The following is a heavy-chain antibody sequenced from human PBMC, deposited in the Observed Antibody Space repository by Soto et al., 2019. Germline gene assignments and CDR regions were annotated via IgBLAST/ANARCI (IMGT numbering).Heavy chain of an antibody. V-gene: IGHV3-15*01. Sequence: PGGSLRLSCAASGFTFSNAWMSWVRQAPGKGLEWVGRIKSKTDGGTTDYAAPVKGRFTISRDDSKNTLYLQMNSLKTEDTAVYYCTTSVTSPYYYCYYDMAAWGNGTPVPVSS. CDR2: IKSKTDGGTT. CDR1: GFTFSNAW. J-gene: IGHJ6*03. CDR3: TTSVTSPYYYCYYDMAA. D-gene: IGHD4-4*01.